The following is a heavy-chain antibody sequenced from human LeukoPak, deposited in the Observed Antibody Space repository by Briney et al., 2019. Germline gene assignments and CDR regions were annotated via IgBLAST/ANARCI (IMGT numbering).Heavy chain of an antibody. J-gene: IGHJ3*02. CDR1: GYSITSYW. CDR3: ARHRTAAAGTKDAFDI. D-gene: IGHD6-13*01. Sequence: GESLKISCKDSGYSITSYWIGWVRQMPGKGLEWMGIIYPGDSDTRYSPSFQGQVTISADKSVSTAYLQWSSLKASDTAMYYCARHRTAAAGTKDAFDIWGQGTMVTVSS. CDR2: IYPGDSDT. V-gene: IGHV5-51*01.